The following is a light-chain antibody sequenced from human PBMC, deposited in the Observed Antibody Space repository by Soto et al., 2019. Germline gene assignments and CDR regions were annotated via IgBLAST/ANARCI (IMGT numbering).Light chain of an antibody. CDR1: QDVSDY. J-gene: IGKJ5*01. CDR3: QYLNGAPTIT. CDR2: AAY. Sequence: DIQLTQSPSFLSASVGDRVTITCRASQDVSDYLACYQHAPGKAPNLLIYAAYTLQSGVPSRFSGSGSGTEFSLTITSLQPEDFATYYCQYLNGAPTITFGQGTRL. V-gene: IGKV1-9*01.